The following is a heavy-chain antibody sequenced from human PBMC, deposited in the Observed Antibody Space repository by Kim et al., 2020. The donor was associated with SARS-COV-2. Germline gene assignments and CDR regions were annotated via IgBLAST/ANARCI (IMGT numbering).Heavy chain of an antibody. V-gene: IGHV5-51*01. D-gene: IGHD6-19*01. J-gene: IGHJ5*02. CDR3: ARGIAVAGTGWFDP. Sequence: SPTFQGRVTISADKSISTAYLQWSSLKASDTAMYYCARGIAVAGTGWFDPWGQGTLVTVSS.